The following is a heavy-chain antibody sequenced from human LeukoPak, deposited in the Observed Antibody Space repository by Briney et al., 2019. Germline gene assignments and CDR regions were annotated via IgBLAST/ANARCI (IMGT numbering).Heavy chain of an antibody. CDR1: GGSFSGYY. CDR3: ARQGDSSGWTFDY. D-gene: IGHD6-19*01. CDR2: INHSGST. Sequence: PSETLSLTCAVYGGSFSGYYWSWIRQPPGKGLEWIGEINHSGSTNYNPSLKSRVTISVDTSKNQFSLKLSSVIAADTAVYYCARQGDSSGWTFDYWGQGILVTVSS. V-gene: IGHV4-34*01. J-gene: IGHJ4*02.